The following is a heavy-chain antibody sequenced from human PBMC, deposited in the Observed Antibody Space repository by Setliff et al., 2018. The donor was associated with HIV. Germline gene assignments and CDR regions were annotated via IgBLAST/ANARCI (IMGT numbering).Heavy chain of an antibody. Sequence: PSETLSLTCTVSVGSISSYYWSWIRQPPGKGLEWIGYIYYSGSTNYNPSLKSRVTISVDTSKNQFSLKLSSVTAADTAVYYCARDYSGWYYFDCWGQGTLVTVSS. CDR1: VGSISSYY. J-gene: IGHJ4*02. D-gene: IGHD6-19*01. V-gene: IGHV4-59*01. CDR3: ARDYSGWYYFDC. CDR2: IYYSGST.